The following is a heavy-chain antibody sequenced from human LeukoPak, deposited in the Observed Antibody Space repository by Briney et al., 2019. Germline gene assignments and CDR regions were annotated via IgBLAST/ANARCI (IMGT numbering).Heavy chain of an antibody. J-gene: IGHJ4*02. D-gene: IGHD2-15*01. CDR3: ARGRRGYCSGGSCSFDY. Sequence: ASVKVSCKASGGTFSSYAISWVRQAPGQGLEWMGGTIPIFGTANYAQKFQGRVTITADESTSTAYMELSSLRSEDTAVYYCARGRRGYCSGGSCSFDYWGQGTLVTVPS. CDR1: GGTFSSYA. V-gene: IGHV1-69*01. CDR2: TIPIFGTA.